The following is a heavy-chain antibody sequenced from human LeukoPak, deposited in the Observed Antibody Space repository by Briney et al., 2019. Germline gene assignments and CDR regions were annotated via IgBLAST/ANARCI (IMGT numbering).Heavy chain of an antibody. CDR2: MNPNSGNT. D-gene: IGHD6-13*01. CDR3: ARGLAADGKPLLLYY. Sequence: ASVKVSCKASGYTFTRYDINWVRQATGQGLEWMGWMNPNSGNTGYAQKFQGRVTMTRNTSISTAYMELSSLRSEDTAVYYCARGLAADGKPLLLYYWGQGTLVTVSS. V-gene: IGHV1-8*01. J-gene: IGHJ4*02. CDR1: GYTFTRYD.